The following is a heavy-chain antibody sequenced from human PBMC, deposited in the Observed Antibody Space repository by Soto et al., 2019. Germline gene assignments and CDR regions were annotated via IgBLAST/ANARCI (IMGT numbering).Heavy chain of an antibody. J-gene: IGHJ6*02. CDR2: IDPSDSYT. Sequence: PGESLKISCKGSGYSFTSYWISWVRQMRGKGLEWMGRIDPSDSYTNYIPYFQGHVTIAAEKSINTAYPQWSRLKASDTAMHYCSRATSAGVVVADDYYYGIDVWGQGTTVTVSS. V-gene: IGHV5-10-1*01. D-gene: IGHD2-15*01. CDR1: GYSFTSYW. CDR3: SRATSAGVVVADDYYYGIDV.